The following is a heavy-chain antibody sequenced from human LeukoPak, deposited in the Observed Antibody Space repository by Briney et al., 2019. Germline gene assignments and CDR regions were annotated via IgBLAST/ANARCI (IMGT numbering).Heavy chain of an antibody. CDR1: GGTFSSYA. V-gene: IGHV1-69*04. CDR2: IIPILGIG. CDR3: AREGSGYCSSTSCYDGGYYYYGMDV. J-gene: IGHJ6*02. D-gene: IGHD2-2*01. Sequence: VASVKVSCKASGGTFSSYAISWVRQAPGQGLEWMGRIIPILGIGNYAQKFQGRVTITADKSTSTAYMELSSLRSEDTAVYYCAREGSGYCSSTSCYDGGYYYYGMDVWGQGTTVTVSS.